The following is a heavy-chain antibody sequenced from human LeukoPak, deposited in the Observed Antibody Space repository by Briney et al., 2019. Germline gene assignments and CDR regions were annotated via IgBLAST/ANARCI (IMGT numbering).Heavy chain of an antibody. CDR3: AKAKGPFPTSGYRNTLDH. CDR2: FSGSGGST. V-gene: IGHV3-23*01. D-gene: IGHD3-22*01. Sequence: GGSLRLSCAASGFTFSSYAMNWVRQAPGKGLEWVSVFSGSGGSTDYADSVKGRFTISRDNSKNTLYLQINSLRAEDTAIYYCAKAKGPFPTSGYRNTLDHWGQGILVTVSP. J-gene: IGHJ4*02. CDR1: GFTFSSYA.